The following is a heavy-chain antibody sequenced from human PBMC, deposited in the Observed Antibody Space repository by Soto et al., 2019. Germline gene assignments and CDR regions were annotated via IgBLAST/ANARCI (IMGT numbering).Heavy chain of an antibody. D-gene: IGHD2-21*02. CDR2: VIPVLTTT. Sequence: QVRLVQSGAEVKKPGSSVRVSCRSSGDTFSSYIVNWLRLAPGRGLEWMGRVIPVLTTTDYAQNFRGRVTISAYRSTNTVYLDLSSLRSDDTAVYYCARRRYCGYDCYHKHYYGMDVWGQGSLVTVAS. V-gene: IGHV1-69*08. CDR3: ARRRYCGYDCYHKHYYGMDV. CDR1: GDTFSSYI. J-gene: IGHJ6*02.